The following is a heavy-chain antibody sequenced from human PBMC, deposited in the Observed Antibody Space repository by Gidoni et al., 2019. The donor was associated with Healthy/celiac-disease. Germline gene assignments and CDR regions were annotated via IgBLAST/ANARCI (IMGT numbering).Heavy chain of an antibody. V-gene: IGHV1-69*06. Sequence: QVHLVQSGAEVTKPGSSVKISCNPSGGTFSNYAINWVRQAPGQGLEWMGGIIPIFNRANYAQKFQGRVTITAEKSTSTAYMELSSLRSEETAVYYWARGVEMATTNNYFDPWGQGTLVTVSS. CDR2: IIPIFNRA. J-gene: IGHJ5*02. D-gene: IGHD1-1*01. CDR1: GGTFSNYA. CDR3: ARGVEMATTNNYFDP.